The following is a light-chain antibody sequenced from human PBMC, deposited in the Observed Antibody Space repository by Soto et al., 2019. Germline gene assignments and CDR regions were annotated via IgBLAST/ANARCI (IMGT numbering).Light chain of an antibody. CDR3: LQYSTYPLT. Sequence: DIPMTQSPSTLSASIGDRVTITCRASQSISTWLAWYQQKPGKAPKLLIYKASNLESGVPSRFSGSGSGADFTLTISSLQPDDFATYCCLQYSTYPLTFGGGTKVEIK. J-gene: IGKJ4*01. V-gene: IGKV1-5*03. CDR1: QSISTW. CDR2: KAS.